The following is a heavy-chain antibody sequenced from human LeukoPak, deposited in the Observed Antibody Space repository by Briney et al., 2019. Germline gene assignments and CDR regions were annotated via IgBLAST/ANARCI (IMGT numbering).Heavy chain of an antibody. CDR3: AKGRSRGAGYYYYYMDV. CDR1: GFTFSNYG. D-gene: IGHD4/OR15-4a*01. Sequence: GGSLRLSCAASGFTFSNYGVHWVRQAPGKGLEWVAFIRYDGSNKYYADSVKGRFTISRDNSKNTLYLQMNSLRAEDTAVYYCAKGRSRGAGYYYYYMDVWGKGTTVTVSS. CDR2: IRYDGSNK. J-gene: IGHJ6*03. V-gene: IGHV3-30*02.